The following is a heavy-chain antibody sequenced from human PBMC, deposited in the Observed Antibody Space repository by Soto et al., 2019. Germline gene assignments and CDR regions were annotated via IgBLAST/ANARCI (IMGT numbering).Heavy chain of an antibody. CDR3: ARDKITGLFDY. D-gene: IGHD2-8*02. CDR2: INHSGST. Sequence: QVQLQQWGAGLLKPSETLSLTCAVYGGSFSGYYWTWIRQPPGTGLEWIGEINHSGSTNDNPSLKSGVTISVDTSENQFSLKLTSVTAADAAVYYCARDKITGLFDYWGQGTLVTVSS. J-gene: IGHJ4*02. V-gene: IGHV4-34*01. CDR1: GGSFSGYY.